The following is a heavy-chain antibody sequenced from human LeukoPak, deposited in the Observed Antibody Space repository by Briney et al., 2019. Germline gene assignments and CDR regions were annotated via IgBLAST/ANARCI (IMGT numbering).Heavy chain of an antibody. CDR1: GGTFSSYA. CDR3: ARAFTYGSGQYDY. D-gene: IGHD3-10*01. Sequence: SVTVSCKASGGTFSSYAISWVRQAPGQGLEWMGRIIPILGIANYAQKFQGRVTVTADKSTSTAYMELSSLRSEDTAVYYCARAFTYGSGQYDYWGQGTLVTVSS. V-gene: IGHV1-69*04. J-gene: IGHJ4*02. CDR2: IIPILGIA.